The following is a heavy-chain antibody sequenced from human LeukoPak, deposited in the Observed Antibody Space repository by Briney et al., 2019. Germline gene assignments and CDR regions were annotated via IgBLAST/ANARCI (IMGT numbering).Heavy chain of an antibody. D-gene: IGHD2-21*02. J-gene: IGHJ5*02. CDR2: ISSSSSYI. CDR1: GFTFGDYA. V-gene: IGHV3-21*01. CDR3: ARGPSRGGDCS. Sequence: GGSLRLSCTASGFTFGDYAMNWVRQAPGKGLEWVSSISSSSSYIYYADSVKGRFTISRDNAKNSLYLQMNSLRAEDTAVYYCARGPSRGGDCSWGQGTLVTVSS.